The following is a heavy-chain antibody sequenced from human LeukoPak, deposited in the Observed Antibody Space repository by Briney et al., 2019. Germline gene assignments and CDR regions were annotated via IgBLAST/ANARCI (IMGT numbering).Heavy chain of an antibody. CDR2: INSDGSEG. CDR3: ARSSYSSSSSV. CDR1: GFTFSGFW. V-gene: IGHV3-7*03. J-gene: IGHJ3*01. D-gene: IGHD6-6*01. Sequence: GGSLRLSCAVSGFTFSGFWMSWSRQVPGKGLEWVASINSDGSEGYYADVVKGRFTISRDNAKNSLYLQINSLRAEDTAVYYCARSSYSSSSSVWGQGTMVTVPS.